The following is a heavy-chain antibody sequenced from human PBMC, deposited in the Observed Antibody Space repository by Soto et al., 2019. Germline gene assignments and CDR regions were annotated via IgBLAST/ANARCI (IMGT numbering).Heavy chain of an antibody. CDR1: GGTFSSYA. Sequence: QVQLVQSGAEVKKPGSSVKVSCKASGGTFSSYAISWVRQAPGQGLEWMGGIIPIVGTANYAQKFQGRVTITADESTSPAYMELSSLRSEDTAVYYCARDLIAVAGDYYYYGMDVWGQGTTVTVSS. J-gene: IGHJ6*02. D-gene: IGHD6-19*01. V-gene: IGHV1-69*01. CDR2: IIPIVGTA. CDR3: ARDLIAVAGDYYYYGMDV.